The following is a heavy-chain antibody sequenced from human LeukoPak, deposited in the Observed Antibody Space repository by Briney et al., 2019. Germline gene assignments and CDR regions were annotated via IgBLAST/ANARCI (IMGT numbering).Heavy chain of an antibody. V-gene: IGHV4-34*01. Sequence: PSETLSLTCAVYGGSFSGYYWSWIRQPPGKGLEWIGEINHSGSTNYNPSLKSRVTMSVDTSKNQFSLKLSSVTAADTAVYYCAREAADYDILTGYYMLSHWFDPWGQGTLVTVSS. J-gene: IGHJ5*02. D-gene: IGHD3-9*01. CDR3: AREAADYDILTGYYMLSHWFDP. CDR2: INHSGST. CDR1: GGSFSGYY.